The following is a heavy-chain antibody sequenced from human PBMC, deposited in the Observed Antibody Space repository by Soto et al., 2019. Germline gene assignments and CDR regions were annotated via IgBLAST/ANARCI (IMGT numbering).Heavy chain of an antibody. D-gene: IGHD3-9*01. Sequence: GPTMVNPTQTLTLTGSFSGVSLSTSGMSVSWIRQPPGKALEWLALIDWDDDKYYSTSLKTRLTISKDTSKNQVVLTMTNMDPVDTATYYCARTFYDILTGYYLGGDYYSMDVRGQGTTVTVSS. CDR1: GVSLSTSGMS. J-gene: IGHJ6*02. V-gene: IGHV2-70*01. CDR3: ARTFYDILTGYYLGGDYYSMDV. CDR2: IDWDDDK.